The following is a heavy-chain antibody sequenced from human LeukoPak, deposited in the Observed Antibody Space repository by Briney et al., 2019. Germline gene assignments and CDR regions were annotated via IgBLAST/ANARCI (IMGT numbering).Heavy chain of an antibody. CDR3: AREPTYYYDSSGYFHDY. J-gene: IGHJ4*02. CDR1: GYTFTGYY. CDR2: INPNSGGT. Sequence: ASVKVSYKASGYTFTGYYMHWVRQAPGQGLEWMGWINPNSGGTNYAQKFQGRVTMTRDTSISTAYMELSRLRSDDTAVYYCAREPTYYYDSSGYFHDYWGQGTLVTVSS. V-gene: IGHV1-2*02. D-gene: IGHD3-22*01.